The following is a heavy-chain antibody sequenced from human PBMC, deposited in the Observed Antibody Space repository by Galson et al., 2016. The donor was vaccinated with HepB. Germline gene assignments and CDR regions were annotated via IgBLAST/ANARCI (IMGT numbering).Heavy chain of an antibody. CDR3: ARGGYSGYGWVRNWFDP. CDR2: ISSSSSYI. Sequence: SLRLSCAASGFTFSSYSMHWVRQAPGKGLEWVSFISSSSSYIYSADSVKGRFTISRDNAKTALYLQMNCLRDEDTAVYYCARGGYSGYGWVRNWFDPWGQGTLVTVSS. D-gene: IGHD5-12*01. CDR1: GFTFSSYS. J-gene: IGHJ5*02. V-gene: IGHV3-21*01.